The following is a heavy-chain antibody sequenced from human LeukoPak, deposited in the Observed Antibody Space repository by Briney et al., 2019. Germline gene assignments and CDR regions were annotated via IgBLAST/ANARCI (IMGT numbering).Heavy chain of an antibody. CDR3: AKDPYDTRTYYFDY. CDR2: ISWSSDSI. V-gene: IGHV3-9*01. J-gene: IGHJ4*02. Sequence: GGSLRLSCAASGFTFSSYSMNWVRQAPGKGLEWVSCISWSSDSIAYAASVKGRFTISRDNAKTSLYLQMNRLSAEATAFYYSAKDPYDTRTYYFDYWGQGTLVTVSS. D-gene: IGHD3-22*01. CDR1: GFTFSSYS.